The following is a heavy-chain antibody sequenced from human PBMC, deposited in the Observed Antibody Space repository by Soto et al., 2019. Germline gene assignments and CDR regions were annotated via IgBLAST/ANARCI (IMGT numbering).Heavy chain of an antibody. CDR3: ASGAVAGEDDAFDI. CDR2: IIPILGIA. Sequence: QVQLVQSGAEVKKPGSSVKVSCKASGGTFSSYTISWVRQAPGQGLEWMGRIIPILGIANYAQKFQGRVTITAEKSTSTAYMELSSLRSEDTAVYYCASGAVAGEDDAFDIWGQGTMVTVSS. J-gene: IGHJ3*02. V-gene: IGHV1-69*02. CDR1: GGTFSSYT. D-gene: IGHD6-19*01.